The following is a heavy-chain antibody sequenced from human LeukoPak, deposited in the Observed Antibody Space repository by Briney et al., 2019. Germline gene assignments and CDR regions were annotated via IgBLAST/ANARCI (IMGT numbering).Heavy chain of an antibody. CDR3: ARGDDSGYYDYFDY. CDR2: IYTGGNT. V-gene: IGHV3-53*01. Sequence: LPGGSLRLSCAASRFTVDSNYLSWVRQAPGKGLEWVSTIYTGGNTYYAASVKGRFTISRDFSKNTVFLHMNSLRAEDTAMYYCARGDDSGYYDYFDYWGQGALVTVSS. D-gene: IGHD3-22*01. J-gene: IGHJ4*02. CDR1: RFTVDSNY.